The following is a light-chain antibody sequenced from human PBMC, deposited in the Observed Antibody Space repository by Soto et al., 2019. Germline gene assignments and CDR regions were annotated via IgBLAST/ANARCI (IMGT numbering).Light chain of an antibody. Sequence: DIQMTQSPSTLSASVGDRVIITCRASQSISSWLAWYQQKPGKAPNLLIYDASSVESGVPSRFSGSGSGTEFTLTISSLQPDDFATYYCQPYQSSWTFGQGTKVEIK. J-gene: IGKJ1*01. V-gene: IGKV1-5*01. CDR3: QPYQSSWT. CDR2: DAS. CDR1: QSISSW.